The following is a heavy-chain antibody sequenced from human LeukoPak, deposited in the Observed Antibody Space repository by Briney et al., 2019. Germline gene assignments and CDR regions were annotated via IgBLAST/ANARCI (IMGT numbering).Heavy chain of an antibody. CDR1: GGTFSSYA. Sequence: SVKVSCKASGGTFSSYAISWVRQAPGQGLEWMGGIIPIFGTANYAQKFQGRVTITADESTSTAYMELSSLRSEDTAVYYCATDGSTPDAFDIWGQGTMVTVSS. V-gene: IGHV1-69*01. D-gene: IGHD5-12*01. CDR3: ATDGSTPDAFDI. J-gene: IGHJ3*02. CDR2: IIPIFGTA.